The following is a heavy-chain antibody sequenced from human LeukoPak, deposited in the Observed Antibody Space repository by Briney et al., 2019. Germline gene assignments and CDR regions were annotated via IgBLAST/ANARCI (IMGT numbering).Heavy chain of an antibody. J-gene: IGHJ3*02. V-gene: IGHV3-21*04. CDR2: ISSSSYI. Sequence: GGSLRLSCAASGFTFSSYSMSWVRQAPGKGLEWVSSISSSSYIYYADSVKGRFTISRDNAKNSLYLQMNSLRAEDTAVYYCAKDGYNSGENAFDIWGQGTMVTVSS. CDR1: GFTFSSYS. CDR3: AKDGYNSGENAFDI. D-gene: IGHD5-24*01.